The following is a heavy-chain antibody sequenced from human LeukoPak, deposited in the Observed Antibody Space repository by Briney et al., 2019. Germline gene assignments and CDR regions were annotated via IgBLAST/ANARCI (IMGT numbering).Heavy chain of an antibody. CDR3: AKKNWGAGYYDS. J-gene: IGHJ5*01. CDR1: GVSITSYY. CDR2: IYTTGTT. D-gene: IGHD2-15*01. V-gene: IGHV4-4*09. Sequence: SETLSLTCTVSGVSITSYYWTWIRQPPGKELEWLDYIYTTGTTRNNPCRKSRVTISVDTSKNQLSLKLTSVTAADTAVYFCAKKNWGAGYYDSWGQGALVIVSS.